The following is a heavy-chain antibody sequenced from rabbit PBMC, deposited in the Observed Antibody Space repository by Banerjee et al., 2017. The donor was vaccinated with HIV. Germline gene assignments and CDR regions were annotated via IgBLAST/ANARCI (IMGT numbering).Heavy chain of an antibody. V-gene: IGHV1S45*01. CDR3: ARGNGYAGYGYATGYFNL. CDR1: GFSFSNSYW. D-gene: IGHD6-1*01. Sequence: QEQLVESGGGLVTPGASLTLTCTASGFSFSNSYWMSWVRQAPGKGLEWIACIYAGSSGNTYYATWAKGRFTISKTSSTTVTLQMTSLTAADTATYFCARGNGYAGYGYATGYFNLWGPGTLVTVS. CDR2: IYAGSSGNT. J-gene: IGHJ4*01.